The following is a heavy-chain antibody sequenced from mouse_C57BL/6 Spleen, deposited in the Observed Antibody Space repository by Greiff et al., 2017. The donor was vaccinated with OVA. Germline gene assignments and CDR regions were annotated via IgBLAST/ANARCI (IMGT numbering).Heavy chain of an antibody. CDR2: INPNNGGT. V-gene: IGHV1-22*01. Sequence: VQLQQSGPELVKPGASVKMSCKASGYTFTDYNMHWVKQSHGKSLEWIGYINPNNGGTSYNQKFKGKATLTVTKSSSTAYMELRSLTSEDSAVYYCSRGEVVTRSAYYAMDYWGQGTSVTVSS. CDR1: GYTFTDYN. CDR3: SRGEVVTRSAYYAMDY. J-gene: IGHJ4*01. D-gene: IGHD2-2*01.